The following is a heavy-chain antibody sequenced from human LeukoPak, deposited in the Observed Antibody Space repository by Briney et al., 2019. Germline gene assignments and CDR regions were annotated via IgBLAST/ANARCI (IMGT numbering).Heavy chain of an antibody. CDR2: IYYSWST. D-gene: IGHD1-26*01. V-gene: IGHV4-31*03. CDR1: GGSISSGGYY. Sequence: PSETLSLTCTVSGGSISSGGYYWSWISQHPGKGLEWIGYIYYSWSTYYNPSLKSRVTISVDTSKNQFSLKLSSVTAADTAVYYCARALGSAFDYWGQGTLVTVSS. CDR3: ARALGSAFDY. J-gene: IGHJ4*02.